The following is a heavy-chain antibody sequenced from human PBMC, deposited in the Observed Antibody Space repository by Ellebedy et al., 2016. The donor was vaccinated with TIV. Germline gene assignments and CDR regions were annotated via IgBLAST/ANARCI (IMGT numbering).Heavy chain of an antibody. Sequence: AASVKVSCKASEGTFSSDGIRWVRQAPRQGLEWLGRIIPIYGPAINAQKFQGRVTITADESTRTAYMEMSSLTSEDTAMYYCASYGSGSYRRVGAFDIWGQGTMVTVSS. CDR3: ASYGSGSYRRVGAFDI. D-gene: IGHD3-10*01. V-gene: IGHV1-69*13. CDR2: IIPIYGPA. CDR1: EGTFSSDG. J-gene: IGHJ3*02.